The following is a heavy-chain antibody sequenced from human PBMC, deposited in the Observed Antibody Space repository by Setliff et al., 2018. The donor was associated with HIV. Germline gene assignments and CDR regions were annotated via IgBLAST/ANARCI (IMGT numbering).Heavy chain of an antibody. CDR3: ARAYNVYDYRFDSSGYDY. V-gene: IGHV3-7*03. Sequence: GGSLRLSCAASGFSFSSYWMSWVRQAPGKGLEWVANIKEDGSEKYYVDSVRGRFIASTDNARNSLFLEMNSLRAEDTAVYYCARAYNVYDYRFDSSGYDYWGQGTLVTVS. CDR2: IKEDGSEK. J-gene: IGHJ4*02. D-gene: IGHD3-22*01. CDR1: GFSFSSYW.